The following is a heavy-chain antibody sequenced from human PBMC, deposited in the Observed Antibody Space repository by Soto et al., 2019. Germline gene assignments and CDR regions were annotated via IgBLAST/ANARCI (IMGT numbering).Heavy chain of an antibody. CDR3: ARDPGGTMVRGVIIRPSHYYYYGMDV. V-gene: IGHV1-69*13. D-gene: IGHD3-10*01. CDR1: GGTFSSYS. Sequence: SVKVSCKASGGTFSSYSISWVLQAPGQGLEWMGGIIPIFGTANYAQKFQGRVTITANESTSTAYMELSSLRSEDTAVYYCARDPGGTMVRGVIIRPSHYYYYGMDVWGQGTTVTVSS. J-gene: IGHJ6*02. CDR2: IIPIFGTA.